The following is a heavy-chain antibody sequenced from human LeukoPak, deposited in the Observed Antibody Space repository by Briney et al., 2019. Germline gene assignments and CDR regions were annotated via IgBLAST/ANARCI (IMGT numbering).Heavy chain of an antibody. CDR1: GFTLSNYG. CDR2: IRNDGSIK. V-gene: IGHV3-30*02. D-gene: IGHD2-2*01. J-gene: IGHJ4*02. CDR3: AKDLPDAFFDY. Sequence: PGGSLRLSCTASGFTLSNYGMHWVRQAPGKGLEWVAFIRNDGSIKYYADSVKGRFTISRDNSRNTLYLQMNSLGAEDTAVYYCAKDLPDAFFDYWGQGTLVTVSS.